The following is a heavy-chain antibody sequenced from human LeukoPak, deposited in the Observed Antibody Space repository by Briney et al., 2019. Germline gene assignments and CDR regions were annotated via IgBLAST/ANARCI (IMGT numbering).Heavy chain of an antibody. D-gene: IGHD4-23*01. J-gene: IGHJ4*02. CDR1: GGSISSGGYS. CDR3: ARVGVVYGGGAALFDY. CDR2: IYHSGST. Sequence: SETLSLTCAVSGGSISSGGYSCSWLRQPPGKGLEWIGYIYHSGSTYYNPSLKSRVTISVDRSKNQFSLKLSSVTAADTAVYYCARVGVVYGGGAALFDYWGQGTLVTVSS. V-gene: IGHV4-30-2*01.